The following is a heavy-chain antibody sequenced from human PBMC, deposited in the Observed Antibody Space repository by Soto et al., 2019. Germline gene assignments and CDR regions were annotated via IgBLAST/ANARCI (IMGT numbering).Heavy chain of an antibody. V-gene: IGHV3-30-3*01. J-gene: IGHJ6*02. Sequence: GGSLRLSCAASGFTFSRYAWHWVRQAPGKGLEWVAVISYDGSNKYYADSVKGRFTISRDNSKNTLYLQMNSLRAEDTAVYYCARGGVTATNYYYGMDVWGQGTTVTVSS. CDR3: ARGGVTATNYYYGMDV. CDR1: GFTFSRYA. D-gene: IGHD2-21*02. CDR2: ISYDGSNK.